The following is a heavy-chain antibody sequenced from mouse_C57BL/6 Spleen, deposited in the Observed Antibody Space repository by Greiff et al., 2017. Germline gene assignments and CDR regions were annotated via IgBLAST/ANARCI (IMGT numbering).Heavy chain of an antibody. CDR2: IYPGDGDT. CDR3: CPSFDY. V-gene: IGHV1-82*01. Sequence: QVQLQQSGPELVKPGASVKISCKASGYAFSSSWMNWVKQRPGKGLEWIGRIYPGDGDTNYNGKFKGKATLTADKSSSTAYMQLRSLTSEDSAVYFCCPSFDYWGQGTTLTVSS. J-gene: IGHJ2*01. CDR1: GYAFSSSW.